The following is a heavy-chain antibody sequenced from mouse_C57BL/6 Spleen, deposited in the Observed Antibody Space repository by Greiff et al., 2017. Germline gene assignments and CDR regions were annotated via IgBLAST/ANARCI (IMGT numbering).Heavy chain of an antibody. Sequence: QVQLQQPGAELVKPGASVKLSCKASGYTFTSYWMHWVKQRPGRGLEWIGMIHPNSGSTNYNEKFKSKATLTVDKSSSTAYMQLSSLTSEDSAVYYCARERDYYEGYAMDYWGQGTSVTVSS. D-gene: IGHD1-1*01. CDR1: GYTFTSYW. CDR3: ARERDYYEGYAMDY. V-gene: IGHV1-64*01. CDR2: IHPNSGST. J-gene: IGHJ4*01.